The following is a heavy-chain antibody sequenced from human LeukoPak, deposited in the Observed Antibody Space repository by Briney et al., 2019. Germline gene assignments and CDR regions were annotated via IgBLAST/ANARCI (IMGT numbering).Heavy chain of an antibody. CDR3: ARDGVMITFGGVIVIPGPIDY. J-gene: IGHJ4*02. D-gene: IGHD3-16*02. Sequence: GGSLRLSCAAPGFTFSSYAMHWVRQAPGKGLEWVAVISYDGSNKYYADSVKGRFTISRDNSKNTLYLQMNSLRAEDTAVYYCARDGVMITFGGVIVIPGPIDYWGQGTLVTVSS. CDR1: GFTFSSYA. V-gene: IGHV3-30-3*01. CDR2: ISYDGSNK.